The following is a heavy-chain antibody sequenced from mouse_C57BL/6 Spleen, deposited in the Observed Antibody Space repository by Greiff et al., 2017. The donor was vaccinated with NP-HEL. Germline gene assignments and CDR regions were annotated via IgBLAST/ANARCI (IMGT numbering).Heavy chain of an antibody. CDR3: ARWRDFDY. Sequence: QVQLQQSGAELVRPGTSVKVSCKASGYAFTNYLIEWVKQRPGQGLEWIGVINPGSGGTNYNEKFKGKATLTADKSSSTAYMQLSSLTSEDSAVYFCARWRDFDYWGQGTTLTVSS. J-gene: IGHJ2*01. CDR1: GYAFTNYL. V-gene: IGHV1-54*01. CDR2: INPGSGGT.